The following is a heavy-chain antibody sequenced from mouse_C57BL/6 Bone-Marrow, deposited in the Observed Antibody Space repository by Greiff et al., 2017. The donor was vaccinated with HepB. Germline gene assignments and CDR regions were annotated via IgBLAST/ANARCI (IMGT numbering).Heavy chain of an antibody. V-gene: IGHV5-4*03. CDR3: ARFYGSSHWYFDV. J-gene: IGHJ1*03. D-gene: IGHD1-1*01. CDR1: GFTFSSYA. Sequence: EVKLMESGGGLVKPGGSLKLSCAASGFTFSSYAMSWVRQTPEKRLEWVATISDGGSYTYYPDNVKGRFTISRDNAKNNLYLQMSHLKSEDTAMYYCARFYGSSHWYFDVWGTGTTVTVSS. CDR2: ISDGGSYT.